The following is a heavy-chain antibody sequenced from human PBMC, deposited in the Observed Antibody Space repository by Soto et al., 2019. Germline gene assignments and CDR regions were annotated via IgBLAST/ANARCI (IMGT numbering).Heavy chain of an antibody. J-gene: IGHJ4*02. V-gene: IGHV3-11*06. CDR1: GFTFSDYY. Sequence: PGGSLRLSCAASGFTFSDYYMSWIRQAPGKGLEWVSYISSSSSYTNYADSVKGRFTISRDNAKNSLYLQMNSLRAEDTAVYYCARSLCSGGSCYGVAFFDYWGQGTLVTVSS. CDR3: ARSLCSGGSCYGVAFFDY. CDR2: ISSSSSYT. D-gene: IGHD2-15*01.